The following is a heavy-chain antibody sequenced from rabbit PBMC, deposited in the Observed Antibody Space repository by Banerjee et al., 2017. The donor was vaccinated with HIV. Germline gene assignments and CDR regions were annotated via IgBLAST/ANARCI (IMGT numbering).Heavy chain of an antibody. CDR1: GFSFNNNYV. V-gene: IGHV1S45*01. CDR3: ARDLAGVTGWNFNL. Sequence: QEQLVEYGGDLVQPGASLTLTCKASGFSFNNNYVMCWVRQAPGKGLEWIGCIDTSSGSTWYASWAIGRFTISKASSTTVTLQMTSLTAADTATYFCARDLAGVTGWNFNLWGPGTLVTVS. D-gene: IGHD4-1*01. CDR2: IDTSSGST. J-gene: IGHJ4*01.